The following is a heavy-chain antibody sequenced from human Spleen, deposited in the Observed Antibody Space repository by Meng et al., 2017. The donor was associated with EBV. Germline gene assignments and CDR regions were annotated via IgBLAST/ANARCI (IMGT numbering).Heavy chain of an antibody. D-gene: IGHD5-12*01. CDR3: ARNSGGYVY. CDR2: IYWNDEK. J-gene: IGHJ4*02. CDR1: SFSLSSGGMS. V-gene: IGHV2-5*01. Sequence: ISLEMSRPTLVPPTPTLSSACKFSSFSLSSGGMSVVCLRQHPGKAPEWLGLIYWNDEKPYNPSLQARVTTTKDPSNDQVFLTMTNLDALDTGTYYCARNSGGYVYWGQGPWSPSPQ.